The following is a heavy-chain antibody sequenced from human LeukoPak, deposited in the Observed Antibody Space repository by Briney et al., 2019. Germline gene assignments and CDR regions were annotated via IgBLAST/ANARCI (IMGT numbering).Heavy chain of an antibody. CDR2: IYYSEGT. D-gene: IGHD3-16*01. V-gene: IGHV4-39*07. CDR3: ARDFRGLGGAALGAFDI. J-gene: IGHJ3*02. CDR1: GGSISSSSYY. Sequence: SETLSLTCTVSGGSISSSSYYWGWIRQPPGKGLEWIGSIYYSEGTYYNPSLKSRVTMSVDTSKNQFSLKLSSVTAADTAVYYCARDFRGLGGAALGAFDIWGQGTMVTVSS.